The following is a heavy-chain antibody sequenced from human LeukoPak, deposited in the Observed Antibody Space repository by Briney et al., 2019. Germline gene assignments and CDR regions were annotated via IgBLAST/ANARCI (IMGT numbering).Heavy chain of an antibody. CDR1: VLTFSSDS. CDR3: AKDSFSTR. CDR2: ISGSGGST. Sequence: GGSLRLSCAASVLTFSSDSMTWVPQAPGKGLEWVSTISGSGGSTFYADSVRGRFTISRDNSKNTLYLHMNSLSAEDTAIYYCAKDSFSTRWGQGTLVTVSS. V-gene: IGHV3-23*01. J-gene: IGHJ4*02. D-gene: IGHD2-2*01.